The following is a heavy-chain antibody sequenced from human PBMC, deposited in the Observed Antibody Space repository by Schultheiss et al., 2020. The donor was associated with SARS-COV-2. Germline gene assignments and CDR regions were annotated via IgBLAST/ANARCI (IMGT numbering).Heavy chain of an antibody. CDR2: IYYSGST. CDR3: ARHHGDYYDSSGSHFDY. CDR1: GGSFSGYY. D-gene: IGHD3-22*01. V-gene: IGHV4-34*09. Sequence: SQTLSLTCAVYGGSFSGYYWSWIRQPPGKGLEWIGYIYYSGSTNYNPSLKSRVTISVDTSKNQFSLKLSSVTAADTAVYYCARHHGDYYDSSGSHFDYWGQGTLVTVSS. J-gene: IGHJ4*02.